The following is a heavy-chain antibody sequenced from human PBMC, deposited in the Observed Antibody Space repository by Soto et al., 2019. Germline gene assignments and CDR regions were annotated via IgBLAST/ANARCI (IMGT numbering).Heavy chain of an antibody. J-gene: IGHJ6*02. CDR3: ARRDLKNYGMDV. CDR2: IIPIFGTA. V-gene: IGHV1-69*01. Sequence: QVQLVQSGAEVKKPGSSVKVSCKASGGTFSSYAISWVRQAPGQGLEWMGGIIPIFGTANYAQKFQGRVTITADESTSTDDMELSSLRSEDTAVYYCARRDLKNYGMDVWGQGTTVTVSS. CDR1: GGTFSSYA. D-gene: IGHD3-3*01.